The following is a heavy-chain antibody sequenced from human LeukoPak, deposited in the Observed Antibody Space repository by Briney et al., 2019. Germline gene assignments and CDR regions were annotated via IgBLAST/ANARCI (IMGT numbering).Heavy chain of an antibody. CDR3: TADDSQYGDYNLDY. CDR2: IRSKADAETI. V-gene: IGHV3-15*01. CDR1: GFAFSHAW. D-gene: IGHD4-17*01. Sequence: GGSLRLSCAASGFAFSHAWMNWVRQAPGKGLEWVGRIRSKADAETIEYAAPVKGRFIISRDDSKLTLDLQMNSLKIEDTAVYYCTADDSQYGDYNLDYWGQGTPVTVSS. J-gene: IGHJ4*02.